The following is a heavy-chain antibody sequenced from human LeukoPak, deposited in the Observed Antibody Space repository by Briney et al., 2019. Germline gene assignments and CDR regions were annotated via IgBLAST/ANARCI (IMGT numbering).Heavy chain of an antibody. Sequence: GESLKISCKGSGYSFTSNWIGWVRQMPGKGLELMGIMYPGDSDTRYSPSFQGQVTISADKSISTAYLQWSSLKASDTAMYYCARSPWELHTGGDYWGPGTLVTVSS. V-gene: IGHV5-51*01. CDR2: MYPGDSDT. J-gene: IGHJ4*02. D-gene: IGHD1-26*01. CDR1: GYSFTSNW. CDR3: ARSPWELHTGGDY.